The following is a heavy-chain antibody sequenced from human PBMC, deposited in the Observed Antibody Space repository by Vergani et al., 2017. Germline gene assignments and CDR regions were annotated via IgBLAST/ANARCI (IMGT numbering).Heavy chain of an antibody. CDR2: IYPDDSDT. J-gene: IGHJ6*02. D-gene: IGHD3-3*01. Sequence: EVQLVQSGAEVKKPGESLKISCKGSGYSFTSYWIGWVRQMPEKGLEWMGIIYPDDSDTRYSPSFQGQVTISADKSISTAYLQWSSLKASDTAMYYCARQFNWRGGSHYGMDVWGQGTTVTVSS. V-gene: IGHV5-51*01. CDR3: ARQFNWRGGSHYGMDV. CDR1: GYSFTSYW.